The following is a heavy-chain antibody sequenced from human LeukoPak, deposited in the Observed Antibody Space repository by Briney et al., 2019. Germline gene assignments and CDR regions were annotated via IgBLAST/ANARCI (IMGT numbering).Heavy chain of an antibody. CDR2: ICTSGST. V-gene: IGHV4-4*07. CDR1: GGSISTYC. D-gene: IGHD3-22*01. Sequence: PSETLPLTCTVSGGSISTYCWSWIRQPAGKGLEWIGHICTSGSTNYNPSLKSRVTMSVDTSNNEFSLKLNSVTAADTAVYYCARTYDSPGYYSPDYYYMDVWGKGTTVTISS. J-gene: IGHJ6*03. CDR3: ARTYDSPGYYSPDYYYMDV.